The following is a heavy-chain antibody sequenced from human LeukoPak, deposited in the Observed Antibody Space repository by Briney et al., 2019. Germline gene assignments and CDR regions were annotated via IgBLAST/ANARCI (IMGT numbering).Heavy chain of an antibody. CDR1: GFTFSSYS. D-gene: IGHD4-23*01. CDR2: ISSSSSYI. J-gene: IGHJ4*02. V-gene: IGHV3-21*01. CDR3: ARHQGSTVVRYYFDY. Sequence: GGSLRLSCAASGFTFSSYSMNWVRQAPGKGLEWVSSISSSSSYIYYADSVKGRFTISRDNAKNSLYLQMNSLRAEDTAVYYCARHQGSTVVRYYFDYWGQGTLVTVSS.